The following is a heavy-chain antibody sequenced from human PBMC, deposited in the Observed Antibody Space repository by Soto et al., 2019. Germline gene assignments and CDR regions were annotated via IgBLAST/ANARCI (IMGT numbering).Heavy chain of an antibody. Sequence: EVQLEESGGGLIKPGESLTLSCAASDFILSDAWMKWVRQAPRKGLEWVGRMKSTAHGGTTDYAAPLKGRFTILRDDSKNTLYLQMNTLQTEDTAMYYCAAYRDSSGLRRYDYWGQGVLVTVSS. D-gene: IGHD3-22*01. J-gene: IGHJ4*02. CDR1: DFILSDAW. V-gene: IGHV3-15*07. CDR3: AAYRDSSGLRRYDY. CDR2: MKSTAHGGTT.